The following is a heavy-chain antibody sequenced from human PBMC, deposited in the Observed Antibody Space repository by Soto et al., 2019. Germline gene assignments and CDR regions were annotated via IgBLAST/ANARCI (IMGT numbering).Heavy chain of an antibody. CDR3: TGAPYDTGPGAGGY. V-gene: IGHV3-74*01. Sequence: GGSLRLSCEAYGFTFSRYWMHWVRQAPGKGPEWVSRINPDGSTVHYGDSVKGRFTISRDNAKNTVYLQMNSLRVEDTSVYYWTGAPYDTGPGAGGYWGLGTLVTVSS. D-gene: IGHD3-22*01. CDR2: INPDGSTV. CDR1: GFTFSRYW. J-gene: IGHJ1*01.